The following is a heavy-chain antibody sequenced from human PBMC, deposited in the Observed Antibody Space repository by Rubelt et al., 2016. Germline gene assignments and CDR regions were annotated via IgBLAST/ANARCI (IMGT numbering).Heavy chain of an antibody. CDR3: AREITPADLD. CDR1: GFTFSSYA. V-gene: IGHV3-30*04. D-gene: IGHD2-2*01. J-gene: IGHJ4*02. CDR2: VSYDGSNK. Sequence: QVQLAESGGGVVQPGRSLRLSCAASGFTFSSYAMHWVRQAPGKGLEWVAVVSYDGSNKYYADSVKGRFTISRDNSKNTLYLQMNSLRAEDTAVYYCAREITPADLDWGQGTLVTVSS.